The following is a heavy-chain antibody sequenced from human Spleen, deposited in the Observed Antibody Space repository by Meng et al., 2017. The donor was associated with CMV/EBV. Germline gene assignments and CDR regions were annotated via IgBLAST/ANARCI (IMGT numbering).Heavy chain of an antibody. Sequence: ASVKVSCKASGYTFTSYDINWVRQATGQGLEWMGWMNPNSGNTGYAQKFQGRVTITRNTSISTAYMDLSNLRSEDTAVYYCARHKDIVVVPAAIPRYRAYYYYGLDVWGQGTTVTVSS. CDR3: ARHKDIVVVPAAIPRYRAYYYYGLDV. CDR1: GYTFTSYD. J-gene: IGHJ6*02. D-gene: IGHD2-2*02. V-gene: IGHV1-8*03. CDR2: MNPNSGNT.